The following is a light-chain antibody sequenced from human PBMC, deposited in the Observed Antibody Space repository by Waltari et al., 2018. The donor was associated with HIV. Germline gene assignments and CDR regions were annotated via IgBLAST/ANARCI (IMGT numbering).Light chain of an antibody. CDR3: QVWDRSTVI. V-gene: IGLV3-9*01. CDR1: NIRLKN. CDR2: RDA. Sequence: YQLTQALSVSVAPGQPATVTCRGDNIRLKNARWHQQKPGQAPRLVMFRDADRPSGIPERFSGTNWGNTATLIINRAQAGDEADYYCQVWDRSTVIFGSGTKVTVL. J-gene: IGLJ1*01.